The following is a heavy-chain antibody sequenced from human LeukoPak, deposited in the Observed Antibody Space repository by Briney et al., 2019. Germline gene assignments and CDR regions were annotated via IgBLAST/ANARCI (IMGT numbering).Heavy chain of an antibody. V-gene: IGHV3-7*01. J-gene: IGHJ3*02. CDR1: RFTFTSYW. Sequence: SGGSLRLSCAASRFTFTSYWMNWVRHAPGKGLEWVANIAQDGSGKYYGDSVRGRFTISRDNAKNSLYLQMNSLRVEDMAVYYCAREDTYDAFDIWGQGTMVTVSS. D-gene: IGHD2-2*02. CDR3: AREDTYDAFDI. CDR2: IAQDGSGK.